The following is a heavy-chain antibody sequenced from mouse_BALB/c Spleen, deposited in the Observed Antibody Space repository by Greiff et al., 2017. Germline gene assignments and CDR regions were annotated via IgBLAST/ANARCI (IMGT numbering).Heavy chain of an antibody. Sequence: VKLQESGAELVKPGASVKLSCKASGYTFTSYYMYWVKQRPGQGLEWIGGINPSNGGTNFNEKFKSKATLTVDKSSSTAYMQLSSLTSEDSAVYYCTRLGPFDYWGPGTTLTVSS. CDR3: TRLGPFDY. CDR1: GYTFTSYY. V-gene: IGHV1S81*02. J-gene: IGHJ2*01. CDR2: INPSNGGT. D-gene: IGHD4-1*01.